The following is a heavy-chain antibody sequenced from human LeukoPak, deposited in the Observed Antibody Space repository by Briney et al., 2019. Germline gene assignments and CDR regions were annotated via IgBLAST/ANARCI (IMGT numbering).Heavy chain of an antibody. CDR3: ARVGASVGATHAFDI. D-gene: IGHD1-26*01. CDR1: GYSFTGYY. V-gene: IGHV1-2*02. J-gene: IGHJ3*02. Sequence: ASVKVSCKASGYSFTGYYMHWVRQAPGQGLEWMGWINPNSGDTKYAQKFQGRVTMTRDTSISTAYMELRSLRSDDTAVYYCARVGASVGATHAFDIWGQGTMVTVSS. CDR2: INPNSGDT.